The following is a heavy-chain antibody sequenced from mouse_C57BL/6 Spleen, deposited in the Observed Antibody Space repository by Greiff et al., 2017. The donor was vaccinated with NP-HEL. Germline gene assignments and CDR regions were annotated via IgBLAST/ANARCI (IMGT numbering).Heavy chain of an antibody. CDR1: GFTFSSYT. CDR3: ARPGKYGWFAY. CDR2: ISGGGGNT. V-gene: IGHV5-9*01. D-gene: IGHD2-1*01. J-gene: IGHJ3*01. Sequence: EVKLVESGGGLVKPGGSLKLSCAASGFTFSSYTMSWVRQTPEKRLEWVATISGGGGNTYYPDSVLGRLPIFRDHATNTLYQEMSSLRSEDTALYYCARPGKYGWFAYWGQGTLVTVSA.